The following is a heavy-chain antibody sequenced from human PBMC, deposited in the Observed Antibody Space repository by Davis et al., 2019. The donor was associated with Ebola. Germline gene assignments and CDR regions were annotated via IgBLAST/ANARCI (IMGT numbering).Heavy chain of an antibody. J-gene: IGHJ6*02. V-gene: IGHV3-33*01. CDR1: GFNFRSYG. Sequence: PGGSLRLSCAASGFNFRSYGMHWVRQAPDKGLEWVAVIWYDGSRKYYGDSVKGRFTISNSNNLLYLQMNSLRAEDTAVYYCAREDVVVVAATPVYYYGMDVWGQGTTVTVSS. CDR2: IWYDGSRK. D-gene: IGHD2-15*01. CDR3: AREDVVVVAATPVYYYGMDV.